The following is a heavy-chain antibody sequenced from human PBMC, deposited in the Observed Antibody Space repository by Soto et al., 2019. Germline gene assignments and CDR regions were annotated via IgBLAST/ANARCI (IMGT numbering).Heavy chain of an antibody. J-gene: IGHJ4*02. Sequence: GGSLSLSYASSGFTFGDYLMHWVRQAPGKGLEWVSRMNSDGSTTNYADSVKGRFTVSRDNARNTLHLQMNSLRAEDTAVYYCATAEVDYWGPGTLVTVSS. CDR3: ATAEVDY. CDR2: MNSDGSTT. CDR1: GFTFGDYL. V-gene: IGHV3-74*01.